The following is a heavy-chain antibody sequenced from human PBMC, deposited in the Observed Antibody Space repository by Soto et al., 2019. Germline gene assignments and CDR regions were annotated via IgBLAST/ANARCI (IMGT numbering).Heavy chain of an antibody. D-gene: IGHD3-22*01. CDR1: GFDLSSYC. J-gene: IGHJ4*02. CDR2: IRNDGRVT. CDR3: AKVHSSGSASLHY. V-gene: IGHV3-74*01. Sequence: PXRSLLLSAPASGFDLSSYCLHWVRQAPGKGLVWVSFIRNDGRVTSYADSVRGRFTISRDNAKNTVYLQMNTLRAEDTGVYYCAKVHSSGSASLHYWGQGTLVTFSS.